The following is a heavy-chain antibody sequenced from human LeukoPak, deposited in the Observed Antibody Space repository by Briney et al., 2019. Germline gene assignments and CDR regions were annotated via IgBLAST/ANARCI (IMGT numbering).Heavy chain of an antibody. CDR3: AIMHGYYDGSGYWVQ. CDR2: ITPNADRT. V-gene: IGHV3-23*01. CDR1: GFTFGSYG. J-gene: IGHJ1*01. Sequence: GGPLRLSCAASGFTFGSYGMSWVRQAPGKGLEWVSFITPNADRTSYADSVEGRFTISRDNPRNTLYMQMNGLRDEDTAVYYCAIMHGYYDGSGYWVQWGQGTLVTVSS. D-gene: IGHD3-22*01.